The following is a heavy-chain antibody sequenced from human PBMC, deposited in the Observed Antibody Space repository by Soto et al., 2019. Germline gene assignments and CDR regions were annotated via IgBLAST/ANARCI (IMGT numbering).Heavy chain of an antibody. D-gene: IGHD3-3*01. CDR2: IIPLSGTT. CDR3: ARDSQDQSVLRFLGWVAY. V-gene: IGHV1-69*01. Sequence: QVQLVQSGAELRKPGSSVRVSCTSSGGPFNTFAINWVRQAPGQGLEWMGGIIPLSGTTNYAQNFQGRVTISAEGTTSTVCMDLTNLRSDDTAAYFCARDSQDQSVLRFLGWVAYWGQGTLVTVSS. CDR1: GGPFNTFA. J-gene: IGHJ4*02.